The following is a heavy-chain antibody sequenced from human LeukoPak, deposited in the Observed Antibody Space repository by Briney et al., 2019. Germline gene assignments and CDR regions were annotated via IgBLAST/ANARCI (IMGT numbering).Heavy chain of an antibody. J-gene: IGHJ4*02. Sequence: SETLSLTCTVSGGSVSSGSYYWSWIRQPPGKGLEWIGYIYYSGSTNYNPSLKSRVTISVDTSKNQFSLKLSSVTAADTAVYYCARAREFDFWSGKCYFDYWGQGTLVTVSS. V-gene: IGHV4-61*01. D-gene: IGHD3-3*01. CDR1: GGSVSSGSYY. CDR3: ARAREFDFWSGKCYFDY. CDR2: IYYSGST.